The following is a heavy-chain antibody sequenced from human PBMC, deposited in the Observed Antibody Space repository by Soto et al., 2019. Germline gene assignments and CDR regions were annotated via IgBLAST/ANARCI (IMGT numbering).Heavy chain of an antibody. CDR2: INPHSGDT. D-gene: IGHD6-19*01. J-gene: IGHJ4*02. Sequence: QVQLVQSGAEVKNPGASVKVSCKTSGDTFTGYYMHWVRQAPGEGLEWMGWINPHSGDTDYAQTFQGRVTMTRDTSISTAYMELRRRRSNDTAFYYSAGGYSTGWYSSVFFDYWGQGTLVTVSS. CDR3: AGGYSTGWYSSVFFDY. CDR1: GDTFTGYY. V-gene: IGHV1-2*02.